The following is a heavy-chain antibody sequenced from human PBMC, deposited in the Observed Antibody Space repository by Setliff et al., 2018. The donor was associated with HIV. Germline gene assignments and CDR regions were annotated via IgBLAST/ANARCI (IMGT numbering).Heavy chain of an antibody. CDR1: GGSISSGAYY. D-gene: IGHD6-19*01. CDR2: IYYSGRT. CDR3: ARHPSYSSDHPPLYFDY. Sequence: PSETLSLTCTFSGGSISSGAYYWGWIRQPPGKGLEWIGSIYYSGRTYYNPSLKSRLTISVDTSENHFSLTLNSVTAADTAVYYCARHPSYSSDHPPLYFDYWGQGTLGTVSS. J-gene: IGHJ4*02. V-gene: IGHV4-39*01.